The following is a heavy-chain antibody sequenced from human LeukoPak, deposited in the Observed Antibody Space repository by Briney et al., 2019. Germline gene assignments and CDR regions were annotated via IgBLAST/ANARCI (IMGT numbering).Heavy chain of an antibody. Sequence: SETLSLTCTVYGGSISSGGYYWSWIRQHPGKGLEWIGRIYVSGSTNYNPSLKSRGTMSLDTSKNQFSLKLSSVTAADTAVYYCARTYYYDSSGYYPGYFDYWGQGTLVTVSS. D-gene: IGHD3-22*01. CDR2: IYVSGST. CDR3: ARTYYYDSSGYYPGYFDY. V-gene: IGHV4-61*08. J-gene: IGHJ4*02. CDR1: GGSISSGGYY.